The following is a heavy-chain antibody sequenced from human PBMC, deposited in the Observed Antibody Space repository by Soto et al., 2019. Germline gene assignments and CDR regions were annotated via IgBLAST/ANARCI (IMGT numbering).Heavy chain of an antibody. J-gene: IGHJ4*02. CDR2: IYYSGST. Sequence: PSETLSLTCTVSGGSISSYYWSWIRQPPGKGLEWIGYIYYSGSTNYNPSLKSRITISVDTSKNQFSLKLSSVTAADTAVYYCGRVDAGDTAMVVGTGFDYWGQGTLVTVSS. CDR1: GGSISSYY. V-gene: IGHV4-59*01. D-gene: IGHD5-18*01. CDR3: GRVDAGDTAMVVGTGFDY.